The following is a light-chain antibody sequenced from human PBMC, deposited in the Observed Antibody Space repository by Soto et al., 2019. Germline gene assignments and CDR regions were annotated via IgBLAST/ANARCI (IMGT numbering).Light chain of an antibody. CDR1: SSDVGSYNR. CDR2: EVS. Sequence: QSALTQPPSVSGSPGQSVTISCTGTSSDVGSYNRVSWYQQPPGTAPKLMIYEVSNRPSGVPDRFSGSKSGNTASLTISGLQAGDEADYYCSLYTSSSTSYVFGTGTKVTVL. CDR3: SLYTSSSTSYV. V-gene: IGLV2-18*01. J-gene: IGLJ1*01.